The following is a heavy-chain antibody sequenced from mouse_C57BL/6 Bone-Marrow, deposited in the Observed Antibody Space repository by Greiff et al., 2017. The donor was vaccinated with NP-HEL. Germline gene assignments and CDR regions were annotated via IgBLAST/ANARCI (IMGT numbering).Heavy chain of an antibody. Sequence: EVQLVESGAELVRPGASVKLSCTASGFNITDDYMHWVKQRPEQGLEWIGWIYPENGDTEYASKFQGKATITADTSSNTAYLQLSSLTSEDTAVYYCTNYYGSPLVDYWGQGTTLTVSS. D-gene: IGHD1-1*01. J-gene: IGHJ2*01. V-gene: IGHV14-4*01. CDR2: IYPENGDT. CDR1: GFNITDDY. CDR3: TNYYGSPLVDY.